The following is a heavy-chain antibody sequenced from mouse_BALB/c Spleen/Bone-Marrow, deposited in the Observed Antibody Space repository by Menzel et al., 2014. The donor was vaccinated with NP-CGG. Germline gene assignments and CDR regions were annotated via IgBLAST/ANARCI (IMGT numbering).Heavy chain of an antibody. CDR1: GYTFTSYW. CDR3: TSPQLGRDY. J-gene: IGHJ2*01. D-gene: IGHD4-1*02. CDR2: INPSNGRT. Sequence: VQLQESGAELVKPGASVKLSCKASGYTFTSYWMYWVKQRPGQGLEWIGEINPSNGRTAYNEKFKTKATLTVDSSSSTAYMQLSSLTSEDSAVYYCTSPQLGRDYWGQGTTLTVSS. V-gene: IGHV1S81*02.